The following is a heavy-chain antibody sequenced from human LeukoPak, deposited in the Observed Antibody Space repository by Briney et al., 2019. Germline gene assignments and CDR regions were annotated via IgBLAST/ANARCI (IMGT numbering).Heavy chain of an antibody. J-gene: IGHJ4*02. V-gene: IGHV1-69*13. CDR3: ATKVPPARGGNDY. CDR2: IIPIFGTA. CDR1: GGTFSSYA. D-gene: IGHD2-2*01. Sequence: SVKVSCKASGGTFSSYAISWVRQAPGQGLEWMGGIIPIFGTANYAQKFQGRVTITADESTSTAYMELSSLRSEDTAVYYCATKVPPARGGNDYWGQGTLVTVSS.